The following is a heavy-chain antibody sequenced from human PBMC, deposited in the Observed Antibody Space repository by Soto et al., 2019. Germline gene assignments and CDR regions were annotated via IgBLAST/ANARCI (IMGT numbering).Heavy chain of an antibody. Sequence: QVQLVQSVAEVKKPGASVKVSCKASGYTFTGYYMHWVRQAPGQGLEWMGWINPNSGGTNYAQKFQVRDTMTRDTSVSTAYMERSRLRSDDTAVYYCAREGISSSWSHYYYYSMDVWGQGTTVTVS. CDR2: INPNSGGT. V-gene: IGHV1-2*02. CDR3: AREGISSSWSHYYYYSMDV. D-gene: IGHD6-13*01. CDR1: GYTFTGYY. J-gene: IGHJ6*02.